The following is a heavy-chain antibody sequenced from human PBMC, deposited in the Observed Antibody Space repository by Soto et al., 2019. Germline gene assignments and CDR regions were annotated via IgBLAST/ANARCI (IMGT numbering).Heavy chain of an antibody. Sequence: SETLSLTCAVYGGSFSGYYWSWIRQPPGKGLEWIGEINHSGSTNYSPSLKSRVTISVDTSKNQFSLKLSSVTAADTAVYYCARQWLVPSFFDYWGQGTLVTVSS. V-gene: IGHV4-34*01. D-gene: IGHD6-19*01. J-gene: IGHJ4*02. CDR3: ARQWLVPSFFDY. CDR1: GGSFSGYY. CDR2: INHSGST.